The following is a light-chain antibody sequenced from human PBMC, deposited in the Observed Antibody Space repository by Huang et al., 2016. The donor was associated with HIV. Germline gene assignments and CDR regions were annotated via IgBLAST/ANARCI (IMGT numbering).Light chain of an antibody. Sequence: DIQMTQSPSSLSASVGERVTITCRASQTSNTYLNWYQQKPGKAPKLLIYAASSLHSGVPSRFSGSGSGTDFTLTISGLQREDFATYFCQQTYSTPRTFGQGTRVEIK. CDR2: AAS. CDR1: QTSNTY. V-gene: IGKV1-39*01. CDR3: QQTYSTPRT. J-gene: IGKJ1*01.